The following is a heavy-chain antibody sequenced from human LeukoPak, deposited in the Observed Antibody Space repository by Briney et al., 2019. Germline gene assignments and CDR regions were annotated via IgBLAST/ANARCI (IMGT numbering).Heavy chain of an antibody. CDR3: ARDAFTYYYDSSGFDY. V-gene: IGHV4-39*07. CDR1: GGSISSSSYY. D-gene: IGHD3-22*01. CDR2: IYYSGST. Sequence: SETLSLTCTVSGGSISSSSYYWGWIRQPPGKGLEWIGSIYYSGSTYYNPSLKSRVTISVDTSKNQFSLKLSSVTAADTAVYYCARDAFTYYYDSSGFDYWGQGTLVTVSS. J-gene: IGHJ4*02.